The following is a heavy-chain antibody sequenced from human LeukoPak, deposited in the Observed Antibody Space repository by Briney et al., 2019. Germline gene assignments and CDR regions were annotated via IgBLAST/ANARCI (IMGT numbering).Heavy chain of an antibody. CDR2: IYSGGNT. D-gene: IGHD2-15*01. V-gene: IGHV3-53*01. J-gene: IGHJ4*02. Sequence: AGGSLRLSCAASGFTVSNNYMNWVRQAPGKGLEWVLTIYSGGNTYYADSVKGRFTISRDNSKNTLYLQMNNLRAEDTAVYFCARTGCNAGTCYNFDYWGQGTLLTVSS. CDR3: ARTGCNAGTCYNFDY. CDR1: GFTVSNNY.